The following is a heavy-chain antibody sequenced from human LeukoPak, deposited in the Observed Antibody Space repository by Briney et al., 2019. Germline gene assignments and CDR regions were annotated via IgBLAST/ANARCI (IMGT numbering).Heavy chain of an antibody. J-gene: IGHJ4*02. CDR1: GFTFSSYA. Sequence: GGSLRLSCAASGFTFSSYAMSWGRQAPGKGLEWVSAINGSGGRTFYADSVKGRLTISRDNSMNTLYLQMNSLRAEDTAVYYCAKAVVVVPAVMRGFDYWGQGTLVTVSS. CDR3: AKAVVVVPAVMRGFDY. V-gene: IGHV3-23*01. CDR2: INGSGGRT. D-gene: IGHD2-2*01.